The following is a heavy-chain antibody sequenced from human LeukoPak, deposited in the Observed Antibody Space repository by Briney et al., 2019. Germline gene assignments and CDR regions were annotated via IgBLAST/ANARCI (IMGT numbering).Heavy chain of an antibody. CDR2: IRYDGSNK. CDR3: ARGSTTVTSRGYFDY. V-gene: IGHV3-30*02. J-gene: IGHJ4*02. Sequence: GGSLRLSCAASGFTFSSYGMHWVRQAPGKGLEWVAFIRYDGSNKYYADSVKGRFTISRDNSKNTLYLQMNGLRAEDTAVYYCARGSTTVTSRGYFDYWGQGTLVTVSS. CDR1: GFTFSSYG. D-gene: IGHD4-17*01.